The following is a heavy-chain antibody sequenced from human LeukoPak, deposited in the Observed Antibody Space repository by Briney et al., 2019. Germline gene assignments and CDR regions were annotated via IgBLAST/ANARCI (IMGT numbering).Heavy chain of an antibody. V-gene: IGHV5-51*01. Sequence: GESLKSSSKGSGYSSTSFWIGWARQMPGKGREWMGIVFSVDSDTRYGPSFQGQVPMSADKSINTAYLQWSSLKASDTALYYCARPRSFDTSGSPWGYFDYWGQGTLVTVSS. CDR1: GYSSTSFW. CDR2: VFSVDSDT. J-gene: IGHJ4*02. D-gene: IGHD3-22*01. CDR3: ARPRSFDTSGSPWGYFDY.